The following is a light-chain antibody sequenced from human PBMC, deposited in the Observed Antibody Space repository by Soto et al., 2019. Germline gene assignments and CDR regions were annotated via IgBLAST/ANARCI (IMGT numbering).Light chain of an antibody. CDR3: QQYGSSPLT. J-gene: IGKJ4*01. Sequence: VWTQSPVTRSLPHFSRATLSGRVSQSVSSSYLAWYQQKPGQAPRLLIYGASSRATGIPARFSGSGSGTDFTLTISSLQPEDFAVYYCQQYGSSPLTFGGGTKVDI. CDR2: GAS. CDR1: QSVSSSY. V-gene: IGKV3-20*01.